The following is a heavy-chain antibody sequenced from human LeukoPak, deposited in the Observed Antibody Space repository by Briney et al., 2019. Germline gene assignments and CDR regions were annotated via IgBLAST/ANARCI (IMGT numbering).Heavy chain of an antibody. Sequence: GGSLRLSCVASGFTFSSYAMHWVRQTPGKGLEYVSGINSNGGSTHYANSVKGRFTISRDNSKHTLYLQMGSLRTEDTAVYYCARDGALSIWGQGTLVTVSS. CDR3: ARDGALSI. V-gene: IGHV3-64*01. CDR2: INSNGGST. CDR1: GFTFSSYA. J-gene: IGHJ4*02. D-gene: IGHD3-16*01.